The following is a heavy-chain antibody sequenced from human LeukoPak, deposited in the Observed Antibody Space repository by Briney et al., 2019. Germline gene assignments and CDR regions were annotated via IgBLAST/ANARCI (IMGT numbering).Heavy chain of an antibody. CDR1: GFTLSTYS. Sequence: GGSLRLSCAASGFTLSTYSMNWVRQAPGKGLEWVSAISGSGGSTYYADSVKGRFTISRDNSKNTLYLQMNSLRAEDTAVYYCAKGNGWLVLFDYWGQGTLVTVSS. CDR3: AKGNGWLVLFDY. D-gene: IGHD6-19*01. V-gene: IGHV3-23*01. CDR2: ISGSGGST. J-gene: IGHJ4*02.